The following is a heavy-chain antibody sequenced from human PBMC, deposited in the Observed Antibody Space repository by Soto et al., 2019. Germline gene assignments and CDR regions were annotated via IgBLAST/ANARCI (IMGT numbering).Heavy chain of an antibody. CDR1: VDSVSSNSAA. V-gene: IGHV6-1*01. Sequence: SQTLSLTCVISVDSVSSNSAAWNWIRHSPSRGLEWLGRTYYRSQWYNDYAVSVKGRIIINPDTSKNQFSLQLSSVTPEDTAVYYCAITVTREYYYKGVVVWGQGTTVTISS. CDR2: TYYRSQWYN. J-gene: IGHJ6*02. D-gene: IGHD2-21*02. CDR3: AITVTREYYYKGVVV.